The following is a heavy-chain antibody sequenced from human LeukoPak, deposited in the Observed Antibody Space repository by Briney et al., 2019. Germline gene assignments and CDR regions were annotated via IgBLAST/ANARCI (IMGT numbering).Heavy chain of an antibody. CDR3: ARSDTPYSSSSVFGY. J-gene: IGHJ4*02. CDR2: IIPIFGTA. V-gene: IGHV1-69*05. Sequence: GASVKVSCKASGYTFTDYYMHWVRQAPGQGLEWMGGIIPIFGTANYAQKFQGRVTITTDESTSTAYMELSSLRSEDTAVYYCARSDTPYSSSSVFGYWGQGTLVTVSS. D-gene: IGHD6-6*01. CDR1: GYTFTDYY.